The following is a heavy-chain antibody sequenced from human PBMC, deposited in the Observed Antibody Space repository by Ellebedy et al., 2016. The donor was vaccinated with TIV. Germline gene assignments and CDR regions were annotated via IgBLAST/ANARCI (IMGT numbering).Heavy chain of an antibody. CDR1: GYSFTSYW. CDR2: IDPSDSYT. CDR3: ARRRAGSEQYGLDV. D-gene: IGHD3-10*01. V-gene: IGHV5-10-1*01. J-gene: IGHJ6*02. Sequence: KVSCXGSGYSFTSYWISWVRQMPGKGLEWMGRIDPSDSYTNYSPSFQGHVTISADKSISTAYLQWSSLKASDTAMYYCARRRAGSEQYGLDVWGQGTTVIVSS.